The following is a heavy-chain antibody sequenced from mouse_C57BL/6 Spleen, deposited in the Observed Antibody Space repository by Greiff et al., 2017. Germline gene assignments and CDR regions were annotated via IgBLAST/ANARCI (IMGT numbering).Heavy chain of an antibody. CDR1: GYSITSGYY. D-gene: IGHD1-1*01. CDR3: AGITTVVDYYAMDY. J-gene: IGHJ4*01. CDR2: ISYDGSN. Sequence: DVKLVESGPGLVKPSQSLSLTCSVTGYSITSGYYWNWIRQFPGNKLEWMGYISYDGSNNYNPSLKNRISITRDTSKNQFFLKLNSVTTEDTATYYCAGITTVVDYYAMDYWGQGTSVTVSS. V-gene: IGHV3-6*01.